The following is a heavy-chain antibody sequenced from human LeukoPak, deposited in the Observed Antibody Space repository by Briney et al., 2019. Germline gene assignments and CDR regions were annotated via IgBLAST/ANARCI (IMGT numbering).Heavy chain of an antibody. CDR1: GFTFSSNA. J-gene: IGHJ4*02. CDR3: AKDRYSSSSGYYFDY. V-gene: IGHV3-23*01. D-gene: IGHD6-6*01. CDR2: ITGSGDST. Sequence: GGSLRLSCAASGFTFSSNAMNWVRQAPGKGLEWVSGITGSGDSTYYADSVKGRFTISRDNSKNTLYLQMNSLRAEDTAVYYCAKDRYSSSSGYYFDYWGQGTLVTVSS.